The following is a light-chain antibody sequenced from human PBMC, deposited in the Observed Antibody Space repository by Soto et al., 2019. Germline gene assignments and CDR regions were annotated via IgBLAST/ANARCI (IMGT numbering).Light chain of an antibody. CDR1: QSISSH. J-gene: IGKJ2*01. Sequence: DIQMTQSPSSLSASVGGRVTITCRANQSISSHLNWYQQKPGKAPKVLIYAASSLQSGVPSRFSGSGSGTDFTLTISSLQPEDFATYYCQQSYSLPYTFGQGTKLEIK. CDR2: AAS. V-gene: IGKV1-39*01. CDR3: QQSYSLPYT.